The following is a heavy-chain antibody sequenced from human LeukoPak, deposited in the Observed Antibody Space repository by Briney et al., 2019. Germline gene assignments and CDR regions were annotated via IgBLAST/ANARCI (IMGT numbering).Heavy chain of an antibody. CDR1: GFTVTNNF. J-gene: IGHJ4*02. CDR2: IYDGGDT. V-gene: IGHV3-53*01. D-gene: IGHD6-13*01. Sequence: PGGCLRPSRAVAGFTVTNNFMTWVRQAPRKGLEWVSLIYDGGDTYYADSVKGRFTISRDKSSNTLYLQMNGLRAEDTAMYYCARDATAQQLVHYFDYWGQGTLVTVSS. CDR3: ARDATAQQLVHYFDY.